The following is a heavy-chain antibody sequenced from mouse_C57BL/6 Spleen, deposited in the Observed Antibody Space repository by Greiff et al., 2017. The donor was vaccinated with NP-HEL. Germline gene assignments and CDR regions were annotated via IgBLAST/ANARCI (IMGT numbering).Heavy chain of an antibody. J-gene: IGHJ3*01. Sequence: EVQLQQSGPELVKPGASVKIPCKASGYTFTDYNMDWVKQSHGKSLEWIGDINPNNGGTIYNQKFKGKATLTVDKSSSTAYMELRSLTSEDTAVYYGARGGLLRYPAWFAYWGQGTLVTVSA. D-gene: IGHD1-1*01. CDR1: GYTFTDYN. CDR3: ARGGLLRYPAWFAY. CDR2: INPNNGGT. V-gene: IGHV1-18*01.